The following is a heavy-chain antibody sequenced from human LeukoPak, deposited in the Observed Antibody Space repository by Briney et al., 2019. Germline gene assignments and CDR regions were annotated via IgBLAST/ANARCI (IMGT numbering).Heavy chain of an antibody. D-gene: IGHD4-17*01. CDR1: GFTFSTYG. CDR3: AKEIWPTVTTPGHTHFDY. J-gene: IGHJ4*02. Sequence: TGGSLRLSCAASGFTFSTYGMHWVRQAPGKGLEGVAFIRYDGRNKYYADSVKGRFTISRGNSKNTLRLRMNSLRAEDTAVYYCAKEIWPTVTTPGHTHFDYWGQGSLVTVSS. V-gene: IGHV3-30*02. CDR2: IRYDGRNK.